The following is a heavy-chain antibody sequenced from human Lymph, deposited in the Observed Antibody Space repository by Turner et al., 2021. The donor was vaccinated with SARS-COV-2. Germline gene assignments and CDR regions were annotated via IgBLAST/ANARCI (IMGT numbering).Heavy chain of an antibody. CDR3: ARSRDLQSMVRGVDPFDY. CDR1: GYTLTGYY. CDR2: IHPNSGGT. V-gene: IGHV1-2*02. Sequence: QVQLVQSGAEVTKPGASVQVSCKASGYTLTGYYMHWVRQAPGQGLEWMGWIHPNSGGTNYAQKFQGRVTMTRDTSISTAYMNLSRLGSDDTAMYYCARSRDLQSMVRGVDPFDYWGQGTLVTVSS. J-gene: IGHJ4*02. D-gene: IGHD3-10*01.